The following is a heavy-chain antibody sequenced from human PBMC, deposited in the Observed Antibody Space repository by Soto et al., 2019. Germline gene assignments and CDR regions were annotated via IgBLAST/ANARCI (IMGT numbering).Heavy chain of an antibody. Sequence: SETLSLTCTVSGGSISSGGYYWSWIRQHPGKGLEWIGYIYYSGSTYYNPSLKSRVTISVDTSKNQFSLKLSSVTAADTAVYYCARGGGTTIVTFDYWGQGTLVTVSS. CDR2: IYYSGST. J-gene: IGHJ4*02. CDR1: GGSISSGGYY. CDR3: ARGGGTTIVTFDY. V-gene: IGHV4-31*03. D-gene: IGHD1-7*01.